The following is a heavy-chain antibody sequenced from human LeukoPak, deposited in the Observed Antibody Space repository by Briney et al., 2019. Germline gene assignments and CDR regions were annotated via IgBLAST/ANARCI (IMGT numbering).Heavy chain of an antibody. Sequence: ASVKVSCKASGYTFTSYDINWVRQATGQGLEWMGWMNPNSGNTGYAQKFQGRVTITRNTSISTAYMELSSLRSEDTAVYYCARQAASLFGFDPWGQGTLVTVSS. V-gene: IGHV1-8*03. CDR1: GYTFTSYD. CDR2: MNPNSGNT. J-gene: IGHJ5*02. D-gene: IGHD3-3*02. CDR3: ARQAASLFGFDP.